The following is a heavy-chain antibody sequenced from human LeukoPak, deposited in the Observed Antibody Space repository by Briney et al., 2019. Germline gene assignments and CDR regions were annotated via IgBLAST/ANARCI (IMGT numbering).Heavy chain of an antibody. Sequence: PSQTLSLTCTVSGGSISSGGYYWSWIRQPPGKGLEWIGEINHSGSTNYNPSLKSRVTISVDTSKNQFSLKLSSVTAADTAVYYCARGGAFIVGYYFDYWGQGTLVTVSS. V-gene: IGHV4-30-2*01. J-gene: IGHJ4*02. CDR3: ARGGAFIVGYYFDY. CDR1: GGSISSGGYY. CDR2: INHSGST. D-gene: IGHD3-16*02.